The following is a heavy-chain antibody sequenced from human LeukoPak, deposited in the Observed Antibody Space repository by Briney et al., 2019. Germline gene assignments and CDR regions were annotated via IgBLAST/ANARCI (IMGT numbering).Heavy chain of an antibody. CDR1: GFTVSSNY. CDR3: ARDTEQLLYYYYYMDV. Sequence: GGSLRLSCAASGFTVSSNYMNWVRQAPGKGLEWVSVINTCGSTYYADSVKGRFTISRDNAKNSLYLQMNSLRAEDTAVYYCARDTEQLLYYYYYMDVWGKGTTVTVSS. J-gene: IGHJ6*03. V-gene: IGHV3-66*01. D-gene: IGHD6-6*01. CDR2: INTCGST.